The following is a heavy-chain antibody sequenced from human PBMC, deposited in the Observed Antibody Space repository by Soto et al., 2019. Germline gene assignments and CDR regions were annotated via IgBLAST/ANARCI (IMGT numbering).Heavy chain of an antibody. CDR3: ARDPAIGSSLFTASWNWFGP. V-gene: IGHV1-69*13. CDR2: IIPIFGTA. CDR1: AGTFSSYT. J-gene: IGHJ5*02. D-gene: IGHD2-15*01. Sequence: SVKGSWKGSAGTFSSYTGSWVRRAPGQGLEWMGGIIPIFGTANYAQKFQDRVTITADESTSTAYMELSSLRSEDTAVYYCARDPAIGSSLFTASWNWFGPWGQGTLVTVPS.